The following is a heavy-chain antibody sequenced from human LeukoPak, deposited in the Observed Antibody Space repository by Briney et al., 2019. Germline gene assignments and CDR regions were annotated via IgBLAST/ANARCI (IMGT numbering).Heavy chain of an antibody. CDR3: ARFRLYYYDSSGYYSMPFDY. J-gene: IGHJ4*02. D-gene: IGHD3-22*01. Sequence: ASVKVSCKASGYTFTSYGISWVRQAPGQGLEWMGWISAYNGNTNYAQKLQGRVTMTTDTSTSTAYMELRSLRSGDTAVYYCARFRLYYYDSSGYYSMPFDYWGQGTLVTVSS. CDR1: GYTFTSYG. V-gene: IGHV1-18*01. CDR2: ISAYNGNT.